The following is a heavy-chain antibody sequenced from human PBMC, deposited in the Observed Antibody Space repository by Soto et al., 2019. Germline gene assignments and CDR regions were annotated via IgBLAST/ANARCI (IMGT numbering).Heavy chain of an antibody. CDR1: GGSFSGYY. V-gene: IGHV4-34*01. D-gene: IGHD2-2*01. CDR2: INHSGST. J-gene: IGHJ4*02. Sequence: QVQLQQWGAGLLKPSETLSLTCAVYGGSFSGYYWSWIRQPPGKGLEWIGEINHSGSTNYNPSLKSRVTVSVDTSKNQFSLKLSSVTAADTAVSYCARGDIVVVQRYFDYWGQGTLVTVSS. CDR3: ARGDIVVVQRYFDY.